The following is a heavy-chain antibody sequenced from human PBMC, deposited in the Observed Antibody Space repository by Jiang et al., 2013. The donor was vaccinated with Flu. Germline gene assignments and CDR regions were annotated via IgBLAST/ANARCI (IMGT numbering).Heavy chain of an antibody. V-gene: IGHV1-69*01. CDR3: ARDSPSLVAATGDAFDI. Sequence: GAEVKKPGSSVKVSCKASGGTFSSYAISWVRQAPGQGLEWMGGIIPIFGTANYAQKFQGRVTITADESTSTAYMELSSLRSEDTAVYYCARDSPSLVAATGDAFDIWGQGTMVTVSS. CDR1: GGTFSSYA. D-gene: IGHD2-15*01. CDR2: IIPIFGTA. J-gene: IGHJ3*02.